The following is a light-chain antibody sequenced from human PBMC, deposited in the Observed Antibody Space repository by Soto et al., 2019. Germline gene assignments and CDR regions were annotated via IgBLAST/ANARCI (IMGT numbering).Light chain of an antibody. J-gene: IGKJ1*01. CDR2: AAS. CDR3: LHDYNYPRT. CDR1: QGIRSA. Sequence: AIQMTQSPSSLSASVGDRVIITCRASQGIRSALARYQQKPGKAPDLLIYAASTLQPGVPYRFSVSGSCTDFTLTISNLQPEDCATYYCLHDYNYPRTFGQGTKVEIK. V-gene: IGKV1-6*01.